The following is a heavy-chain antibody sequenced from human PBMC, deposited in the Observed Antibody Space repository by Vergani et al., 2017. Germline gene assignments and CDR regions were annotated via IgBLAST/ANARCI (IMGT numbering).Heavy chain of an antibody. D-gene: IGHD1-26*01. Sequence: QVQLLQSGAEVKKPGASLKVSCTASGYTFTSYGISWVRQAPGQGLEWMGWISAYNGNTNYAQKLQGRVTMTRDTSTSTAYMELRSLRSDDTAVYYCAGVGLSGSYYDWFDPWGQGTLVTVSS. CDR3: AGVGLSGSYYDWFDP. J-gene: IGHJ5*02. CDR1: GYTFTSYG. CDR2: ISAYNGNT. V-gene: IGHV1-18*01.